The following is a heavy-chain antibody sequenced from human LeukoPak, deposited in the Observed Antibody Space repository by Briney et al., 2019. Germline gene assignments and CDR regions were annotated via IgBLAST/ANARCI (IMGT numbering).Heavy chain of an antibody. CDR1: GFTFHEYS. CDR3: TKGTIWLPFDY. J-gene: IGHJ4*02. V-gene: IGHV3-43*02. Sequence: GGSLRLSCAASGFTFHEYSIHWVRQAPGKGLEWVSLISADGTNTYYADSVKGRFTISRDNSKNSLYLQMNSLRAEDTAVYYCTKGTIWLPFDYWGQGTLVTVSS. CDR2: ISADGTNT. D-gene: IGHD5-18*01.